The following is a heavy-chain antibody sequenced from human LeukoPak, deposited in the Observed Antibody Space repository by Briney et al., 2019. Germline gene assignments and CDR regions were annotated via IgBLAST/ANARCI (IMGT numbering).Heavy chain of an antibody. J-gene: IGHJ4*02. V-gene: IGHV1-69*02. CDR3: ARSWNYDFWSGFDY. Sequence: SVKVSCKASGVTFSSYTISWVRQAPGQGLEWVGRIIPILGIANYAQKFQGRVTITADKSTSTAYMELSSLRSEDTAVYYCARSWNYDFWSGFDYWGQGTLVTVSS. CDR1: GVTFSSYT. D-gene: IGHD3-3*01. CDR2: IIPILGIA.